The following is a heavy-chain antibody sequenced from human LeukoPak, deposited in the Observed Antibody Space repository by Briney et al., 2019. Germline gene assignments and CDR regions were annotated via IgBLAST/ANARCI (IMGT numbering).Heavy chain of an antibody. V-gene: IGHV3-30*02. J-gene: IGHJ5*02. Sequence: GGSLRLSCAASGFTFSDYGMHWARQAPGKGLEWVAFIRYDGSTKNYAHSVKGRFTISRDNSKNTLYLQMNSLRAEDTAVYYRAKVPLGSCSSSSCFLDPWGQGTLVTVSS. CDR2: IRYDGSTK. D-gene: IGHD2-2*01. CDR1: GFTFSDYG. CDR3: AKVPLGSCSSSSCFLDP.